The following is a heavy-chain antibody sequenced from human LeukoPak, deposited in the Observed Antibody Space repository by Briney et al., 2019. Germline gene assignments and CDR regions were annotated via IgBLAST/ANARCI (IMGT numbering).Heavy chain of an antibody. Sequence: PGGSLRLSCAAAGVTRRGGDMSWVRQAPGQGLEWVAATSGGGGNTYYADSVKGRFTISRDNSKNTLYLQMNSLRPEDTAVYYCATEYSGYDFDYWGQGTLATVSS. CDR1: GVTRRGGD. V-gene: IGHV3-23*01. J-gene: IGHJ4*02. D-gene: IGHD5-12*01. CDR3: ATEYSGYDFDY. CDR2: TSGGGGNT.